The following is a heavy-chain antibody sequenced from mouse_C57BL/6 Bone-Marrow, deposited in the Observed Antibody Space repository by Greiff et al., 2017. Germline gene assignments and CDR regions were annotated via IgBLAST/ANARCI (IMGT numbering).Heavy chain of an antibody. J-gene: IGHJ3*01. V-gene: IGHV1-81*01. CDR1: GYTFTSYG. D-gene: IGHD1-1*01. Sequence: QVHVKQSGAELARPGASVKLSCKASGYTFTSYGISWVKQRTGQGLEWIGEIYPRSGNTYYNEKFKGKATLTADKSSSTAYMELRSLTSEDSAVYFCARPTTGYGFAYWGQGTLVTVSA. CDR3: ARPTTGYGFAY. CDR2: IYPRSGNT.